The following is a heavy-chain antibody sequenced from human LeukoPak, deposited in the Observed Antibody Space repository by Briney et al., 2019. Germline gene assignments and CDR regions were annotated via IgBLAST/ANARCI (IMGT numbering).Heavy chain of an antibody. V-gene: IGHV3-48*02. J-gene: IGHJ4*02. D-gene: IGHD4-23*01. CDR1: VFTFITYR. CDR3: ARNDYGGNFVY. CDR2: ISSGSSTI. Sequence: GGSLRLSCAPSVFTFITYRMNCVRQAPGKGLEWVSYISSGSSTIYYAESVKGRFTISRDNAKNSLYLQMTSLRDEDTAVYYCARNDYGGNFVYRGQGTLVTVSS.